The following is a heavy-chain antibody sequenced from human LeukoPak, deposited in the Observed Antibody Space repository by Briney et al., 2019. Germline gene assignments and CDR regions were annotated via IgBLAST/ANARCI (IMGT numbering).Heavy chain of an antibody. Sequence: PSETLSLTCVVYGGSFSGYYWSWIRQPPGKGLEWIGEINHSGSTNYNPSLKSRVTISVDTPKNQFSLKLSSVTAADTAVYYCARGGGYGYGPTGFDYWGQGTLVTVSS. CDR2: INHSGST. J-gene: IGHJ4*02. D-gene: IGHD5-18*01. CDR1: GGSFSGYY. V-gene: IGHV4-34*01. CDR3: ARGGGYGYGPTGFDY.